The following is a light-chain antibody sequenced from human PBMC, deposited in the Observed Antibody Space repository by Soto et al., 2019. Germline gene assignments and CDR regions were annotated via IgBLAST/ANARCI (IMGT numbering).Light chain of an antibody. CDR3: QSYDSSRSGVWV. V-gene: IGLV1-40*01. CDR1: SSDIGAGYD. J-gene: IGLJ3*02. Sequence: QSVLTQPPSVSGAPGQRVTISYTGSSSDIGAGYDVHWYQQLPGTAPKLLIYGNSNRPSGVPDRFSGSKSGTSASLAITGLQAEDEADYYCQSYDSSRSGVWVFGGGTQLTVL. CDR2: GNS.